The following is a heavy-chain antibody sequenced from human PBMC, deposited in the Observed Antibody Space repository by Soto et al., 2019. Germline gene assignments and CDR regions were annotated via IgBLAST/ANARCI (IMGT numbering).Heavy chain of an antibody. CDR2: INPNSGGT. CDR3: ARDFSSGYYLRFDY. J-gene: IGHJ4*02. D-gene: IGHD3-22*01. CDR1: RYTFQGNY. Sequence: APVQLSWEDSRYTFQGNYMYWVRQATGQGLEWMGWINPNSGGTNYAQKFQGRVTMTRDTSISTAYMELSRLRSDDTAVYYCARDFSSGYYLRFDYWGQRPLLTVSS. V-gene: IGHV1-2*02.